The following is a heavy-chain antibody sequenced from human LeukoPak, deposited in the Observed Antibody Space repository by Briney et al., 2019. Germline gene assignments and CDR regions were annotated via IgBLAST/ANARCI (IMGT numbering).Heavy chain of an antibody. CDR3: AKDGTYYDFWSGHSHYYYMDV. J-gene: IGHJ6*03. D-gene: IGHD3-3*01. Sequence: GGSLRLSCAASGFIFTDYWMHWVRQAPGKGLEWVAFIRYDGSNKYYADSVKGRFTISRDNSKNTLYLQMNSLRAEDTAVYYCAKDGTYYDFWSGHSHYYYMDVWGKGTTVTVSS. CDR2: IRYDGSNK. CDR1: GFIFTDYW. V-gene: IGHV3-30*02.